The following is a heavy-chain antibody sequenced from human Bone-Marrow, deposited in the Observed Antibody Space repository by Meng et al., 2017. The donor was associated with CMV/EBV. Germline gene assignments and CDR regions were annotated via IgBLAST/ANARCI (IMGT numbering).Heavy chain of an antibody. D-gene: IGHD6-13*01. Sequence: SVKVSCKASGDTFSSYSISWVRQAPGQGLEWMGRILPMFDIRKYGEKLQDRVTITADRTTSTAYMELSGLRSEDTAVYYCAQVRVAGYSSSWGQGTLVTVSS. CDR3: AQVRVAGYSSS. CDR2: ILPMFDIR. CDR1: GDTFSSYS. J-gene: IGHJ4*02. V-gene: IGHV1-69*02.